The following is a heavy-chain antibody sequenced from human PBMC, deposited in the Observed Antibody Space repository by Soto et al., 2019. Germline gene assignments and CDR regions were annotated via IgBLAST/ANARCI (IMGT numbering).Heavy chain of an antibody. CDR1: GYSFTSYW. D-gene: IGHD1-26*01. CDR2: IYPGDSDT. V-gene: IGHV5-51*01. J-gene: IGHJ4*02. CDR3: AIQSVGATYYFDY. Sequence: GASLKISCKGSGYSFTSYWIGWVRQMPGKGLEWMGIIYPGDSDTRYSPSFQGQVTISADKSISTAYLQWSSLKASDTAMYYCAIQSVGATYYFDYWGQGTLVTVSS.